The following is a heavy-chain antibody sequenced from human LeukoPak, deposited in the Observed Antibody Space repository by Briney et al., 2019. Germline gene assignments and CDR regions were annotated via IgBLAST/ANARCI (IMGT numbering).Heavy chain of an antibody. Sequence: GGSLRLSCAASGFTSTNYAMNWVRQAPGKGLEWVSALIGGSGSTDYADSVKGRFTISRDKSKNTLFLQMNSLRAEDTAIYFCAKGAYGDIEVGYFDSWGQGTLVTVSS. D-gene: IGHD2-21*01. J-gene: IGHJ4*02. CDR3: AKGAYGDIEVGYFDS. CDR1: GFTSTNYA. V-gene: IGHV3-23*01. CDR2: LIGGSGST.